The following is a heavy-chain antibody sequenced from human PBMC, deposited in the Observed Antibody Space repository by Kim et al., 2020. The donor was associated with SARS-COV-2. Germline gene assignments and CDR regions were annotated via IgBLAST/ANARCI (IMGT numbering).Heavy chain of an antibody. J-gene: IGHJ6*02. D-gene: IGHD3-10*01. CDR2: IIPIFGTA. Sequence: SVKVSCKASGGTFSSYAISWVRQAPGQGLEWMGGIIPIFGTANYAQKFQGRVTITADKSTSTAYMELSSLRSEDTAVYYCARDPGVLLWFGEPVVYYYYGMDVWGQGTTVTVSS. V-gene: IGHV1-69*06. CDR3: ARDPGVLLWFGEPVVYYYYGMDV. CDR1: GGTFSSYA.